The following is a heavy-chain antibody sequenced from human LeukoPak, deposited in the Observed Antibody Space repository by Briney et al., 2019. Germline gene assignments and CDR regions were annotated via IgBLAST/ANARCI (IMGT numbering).Heavy chain of an antibody. Sequence: GGSLRLSCAASGFTFSSYEMNWVRQAPGKGLEWVSYISSSGSTIYYADSVKGRFTISRDNAKNSLYLQMNSLRAEDTAVYYCARDSRDGYGTIFDYWGQGTLVTVSS. D-gene: IGHD5-24*01. CDR3: ARDSRDGYGTIFDY. CDR1: GFTFSSYE. V-gene: IGHV3-48*03. J-gene: IGHJ4*02. CDR2: ISSSGSTI.